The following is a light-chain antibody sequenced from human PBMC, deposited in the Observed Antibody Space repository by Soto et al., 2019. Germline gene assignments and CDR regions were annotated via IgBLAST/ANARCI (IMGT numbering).Light chain of an antibody. CDR2: AAS. CDR3: QQSYSTPWT. V-gene: IGKV3D-20*02. J-gene: IGKJ1*01. Sequence: LPQSTVLLSLSPGERATLSCRASRSFASSYLGWYQQKPGQAPRLLIYAASTRATGIPDRFSGSGSATDFTLTIIIRQPEDFATYYCQQSYSTPWTFCQGTMV. CDR1: RSFASSY.